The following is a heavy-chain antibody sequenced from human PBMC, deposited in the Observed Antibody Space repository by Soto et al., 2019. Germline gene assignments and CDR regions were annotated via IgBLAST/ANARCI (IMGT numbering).Heavy chain of an antibody. CDR1: GFTVSSNY. CDR2: IYSGGST. J-gene: IGHJ2*01. D-gene: IGHD2-15*01. CDR3: ARETQDWYFDR. Sequence: EVQLVETGGGLIQPGGSLRLSCAASGFTVSSNYMSWVRQAPGKGLEWVSVIYSGGSTYYADSVKGRFTISRDNSKNTLYLQMNSLRAEDTAVYYCARETQDWYFDRWGLGTLVTVSS. V-gene: IGHV3-53*02.